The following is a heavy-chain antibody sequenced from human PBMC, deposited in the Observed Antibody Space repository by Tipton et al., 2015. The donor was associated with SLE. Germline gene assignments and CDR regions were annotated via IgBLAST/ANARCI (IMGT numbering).Heavy chain of an antibody. V-gene: IGHV4-39*07. D-gene: IGHD2-15*01. CDR2: IFDTGTT. CDR1: GGSISSSGYY. Sequence: TLSLTCTVSGGSISSSGYYWVWIRQPPGKGLEWIGTIFDTGTTIYNPSLVTRVTISVDTSKNQFSLKLSSVTAADTAVYYCARERKYVVRLREVVAPDLWGQGTVVTVSS. J-gene: IGHJ3*01. CDR3: ARERKYVVRLREVVAPDL.